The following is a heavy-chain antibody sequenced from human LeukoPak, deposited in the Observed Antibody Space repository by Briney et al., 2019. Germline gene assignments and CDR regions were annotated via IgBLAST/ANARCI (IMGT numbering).Heavy chain of an antibody. CDR2: IFSGSST. CDR3: ARRYFDL. V-gene: IGHV3-53*01. J-gene: IGHJ2*01. Sequence: GGSLRLSCAASGFIVSDNFMSWVRQAPGKGPEWVSVIFSGSSTYYADSVKGRFTISRDNAKNSLYLQMNSLRAEDTAVYYCARRYFDLWGRGTLVTVSS. CDR1: GFIVSDNF.